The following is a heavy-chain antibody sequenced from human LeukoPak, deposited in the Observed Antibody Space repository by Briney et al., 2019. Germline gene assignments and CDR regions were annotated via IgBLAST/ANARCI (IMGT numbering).Heavy chain of an antibody. CDR2: IFHGGNT. CDR3: ARTPKREQWLVSGHYYGMDV. J-gene: IGHJ6*02. CDR1: GDSITSSAFY. V-gene: IGHV4-39*01. D-gene: IGHD6-19*01. Sequence: PSETLSLTCTVSGDSITSSAFYWGWIRQAPGKGLEWIGNIFHGGNTHYNPSLKSRVSISVDRSKNQVSLNLSSVTAADTALYYCARTPKREQWLVSGHYYGMDVWGQGTTVTVSS.